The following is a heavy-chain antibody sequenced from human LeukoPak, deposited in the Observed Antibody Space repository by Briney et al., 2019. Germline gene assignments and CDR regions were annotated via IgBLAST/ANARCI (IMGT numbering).Heavy chain of an antibody. Sequence: SQTLSLTCTVSGDSISSGDYYWSWIRQPAGTGLEWIGRISSSGSTNYNPSLKSRVTISVDTSKNQFSLELSSVTAADTAVYYCARHDSSGPYNAFDIWGQGTMVTVSS. CDR2: ISSSGST. V-gene: IGHV4-61*02. D-gene: IGHD3-22*01. CDR1: GDSISSGDYY. CDR3: ARHDSSGPYNAFDI. J-gene: IGHJ3*02.